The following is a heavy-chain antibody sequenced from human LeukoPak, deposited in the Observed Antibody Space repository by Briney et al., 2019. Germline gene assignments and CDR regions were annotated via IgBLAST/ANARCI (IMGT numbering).Heavy chain of an antibody. V-gene: IGHV3-7*01. J-gene: IGHJ5*02. Sequence: GGSLRLSCAASGFTFSSYGMSWVRQAPGKGLEWVGNIQPDGSEQYPVDSVKGRFTISRDNARNSLFLQMNSLRVEDTAVYYCASQSYARFDPWGQGTLVTVSS. CDR3: ASQSYARFDP. CDR2: IQPDGSEQ. CDR1: GFTFSSYG. D-gene: IGHD3-16*01.